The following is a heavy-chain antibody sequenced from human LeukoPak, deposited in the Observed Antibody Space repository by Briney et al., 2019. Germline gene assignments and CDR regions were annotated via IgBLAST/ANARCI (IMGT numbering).Heavy chain of an antibody. J-gene: IGHJ5*02. V-gene: IGHV5-51*01. D-gene: IGHD6-19*01. CDR3: ARHPHSSDWPGNNWFDP. CDR2: IYPGDSDT. Sequence: PGESLKISCKGSGYSFTSYWIGWVRPMPGKGLEWMGIIYPGDSDTRYSPSFQGQVSISADKSISTAYLQWSSLKASDTAMYYCARHPHSSDWPGNNWFDPWGQGTLVTVSS. CDR1: GYSFTSYW.